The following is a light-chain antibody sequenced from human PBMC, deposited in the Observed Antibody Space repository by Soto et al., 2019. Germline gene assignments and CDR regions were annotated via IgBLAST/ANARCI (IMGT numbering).Light chain of an antibody. Sequence: DIVMTQSPLSLPVTPGEPASISCRSSQSLLHSNGYNYLDWYLQKPGQSPQVLIYMGSNRASGVPDRFSGSGSGTDFTLKISRVEAADVAVYYSMQALQTPPRFGPGTKVDIK. V-gene: IGKV2-28*01. J-gene: IGKJ3*01. CDR1: QSLLHSNGYNY. CDR2: MGS. CDR3: MQALQTPPR.